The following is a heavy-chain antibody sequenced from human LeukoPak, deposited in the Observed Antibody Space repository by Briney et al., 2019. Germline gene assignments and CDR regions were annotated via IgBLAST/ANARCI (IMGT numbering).Heavy chain of an antibody. Sequence: GGSLRLSCAASGFTVSTNYMSWVRQAPGKGLEWVSVIYSGDNTYYADSVKGRFTIFRDNSKNTLYLQMNSLRAEGTAVYYCARDVSFYDSSGYDYWGQGTLVTVSS. CDR2: IYSGDNT. CDR1: GFTVSTNY. D-gene: IGHD3-22*01. V-gene: IGHV3-66*01. J-gene: IGHJ4*02. CDR3: ARDVSFYDSSGYDY.